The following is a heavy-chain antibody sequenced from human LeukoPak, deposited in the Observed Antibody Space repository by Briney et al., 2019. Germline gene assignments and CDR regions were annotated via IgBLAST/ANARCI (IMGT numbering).Heavy chain of an antibody. D-gene: IGHD3-22*01. CDR2: ISDSGST. J-gene: IGHJ4*02. CDR1: GGYIKAYH. V-gene: IGHV4-59*08. Sequence: LETLSLKHTVSGGYIKAYHWGWNRALPENGLEWIEDISDSGSTSYNPSLKSRVSISVDTSTNQFSLKLSSVSVAEAAVDYCARVPYYHDSSGYHYAYFDYWGQGTLVIVSS. CDR3: ARVPYYHDSSGYHYAYFDY.